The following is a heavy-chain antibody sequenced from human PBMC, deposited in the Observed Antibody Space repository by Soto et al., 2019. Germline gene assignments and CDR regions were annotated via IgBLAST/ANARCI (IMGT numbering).Heavy chain of an antibody. Sequence: GGSLRLSCAASGFTFSSYAMSWVRQAPGKGLEWVSAISGSGGSTYYADSVTGRFTISRDNSKNTLYLQMNSLRAEDAAVYYCAKDRLAGTSPFDPWGQGTLVTVSS. CDR3: AKDRLAGTSPFDP. D-gene: IGHD1-7*01. CDR2: ISGSGGST. J-gene: IGHJ5*02. V-gene: IGHV3-23*01. CDR1: GFTFSSYA.